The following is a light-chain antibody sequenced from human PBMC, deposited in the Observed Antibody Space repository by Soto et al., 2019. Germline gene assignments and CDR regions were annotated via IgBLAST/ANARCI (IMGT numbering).Light chain of an antibody. CDR1: QSVSSSY. J-gene: IGKJ1*01. CDR3: LQSDNSPRT. Sequence: EIVLTQSPGTLSLSPGERATLPCRASQSVSSSYLAWYQQKPGQAPRLLVYGSSNRDTGVSDRFSGSGSGTDFTLTISSLEPEDFAVYYCLQSDNSPRTFGQGTKVEI. V-gene: IGKV3-20*01. CDR2: GSS.